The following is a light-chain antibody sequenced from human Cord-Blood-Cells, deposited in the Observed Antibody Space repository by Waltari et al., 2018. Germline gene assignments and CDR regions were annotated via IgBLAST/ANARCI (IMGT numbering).Light chain of an antibody. CDR2: DVS. Sequence: QSALTQPASVSGSPGQSITISCTGTSSDVGGYNYVSWYQQHPGKAPKLMIYDVSHRPSGVSNRFSGSKSGNTASLTISWRQAEDEADYYCSSYTSSSTFVVFGGGTKLTVL. CDR3: SSYTSSSTFVV. CDR1: SSDVGGYNY. V-gene: IGLV2-14*03. J-gene: IGLJ3*02.